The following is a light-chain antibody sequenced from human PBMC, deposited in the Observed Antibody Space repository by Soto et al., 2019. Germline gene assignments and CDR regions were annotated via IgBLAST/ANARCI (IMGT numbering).Light chain of an antibody. Sequence: QSALTQPPSVSGSPGQSVTISCTGTSSDVGTYNRVSWYQQPPGTAPKLMIYEVSNRPSGVPDRFSGSKSGNTASLTISGLQAEDDADYYCSSFTSSTTLVFGGGTKLTVL. J-gene: IGLJ2*01. CDR3: SSFTSSTTLV. CDR1: SSDVGTYNR. V-gene: IGLV2-18*02. CDR2: EVS.